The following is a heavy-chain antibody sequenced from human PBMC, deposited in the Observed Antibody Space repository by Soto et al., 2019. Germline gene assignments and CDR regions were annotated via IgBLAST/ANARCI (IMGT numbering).Heavy chain of an antibody. CDR3: ATAEVDY. V-gene: IGHV3-74*01. CDR2: MNSDGSTT. J-gene: IGHJ4*02. CDR1: GFTFGNYC. Sequence: ESLRLSCAACGFTFGNYCMHWVRQAPGKGLELVSRMNSDGSTTNYADSVKGRFTVSRDNARNTLYLQMNSLRAEDTAVYYCATAEVDYWGQGTLVTVS.